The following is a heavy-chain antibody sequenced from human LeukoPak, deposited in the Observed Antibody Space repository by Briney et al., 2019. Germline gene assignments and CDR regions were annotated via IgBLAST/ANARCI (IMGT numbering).Heavy chain of an antibody. D-gene: IGHD2-2*01. J-gene: IGHJ4*02. CDR3: AEIEGKYQLANIPDS. Sequence: SGGSLRLSCVASGFTFSYFGMHWVRQAPGKGLEWVAFIRYDGSNEYYAESVKGRFTISRDNSKNTLYLQMNSLRVEDTAAYYCAEIEGKYQLANIPDSWGQGTLVTVSS. V-gene: IGHV3-30*02. CDR1: GFTFSYFG. CDR2: IRYDGSNE.